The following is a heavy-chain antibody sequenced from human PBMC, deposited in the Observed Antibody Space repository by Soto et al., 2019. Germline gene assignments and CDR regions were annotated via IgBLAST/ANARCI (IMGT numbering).Heavy chain of an antibody. CDR3: ARSRQQLVLPSDY. Sequence: QVQLVESGGGLVQPGRSLGPSLAAPGFTFSSDGMHWVGQAPGKGREWVAVIWYDGSNKYYADSVKGRFTISRDNSKNTLYLQMNSLRAEDTAVYYCARSRQQLVLPSDYWGQGTLVTVSS. V-gene: IGHV3-33*01. CDR1: GFTFSSDG. CDR2: IWYDGSNK. J-gene: IGHJ4*02. D-gene: IGHD6-13*01.